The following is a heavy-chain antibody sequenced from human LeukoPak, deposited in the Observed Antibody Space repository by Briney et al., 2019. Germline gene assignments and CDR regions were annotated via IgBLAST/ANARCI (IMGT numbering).Heavy chain of an antibody. D-gene: IGHD2-21*01. J-gene: IGHJ4*02. Sequence: GGSLRLSCAASGFTFDDHGMSWVRQTPGKGLEWVAATSSSDAGTYHADSVRGRFTISRDNSKNTLYLQMNSLRAEDAAVYFCAKAPVTSCRGAYCYPFDSWGQGTLVTVSS. V-gene: IGHV3-23*01. CDR2: TSSSDAGT. CDR3: AKAPVTSCRGAYCYPFDS. CDR1: GFTFDDHG.